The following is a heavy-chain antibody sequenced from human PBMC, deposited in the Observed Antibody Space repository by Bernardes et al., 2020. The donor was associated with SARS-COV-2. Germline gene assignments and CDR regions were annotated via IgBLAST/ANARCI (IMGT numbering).Heavy chain of an antibody. Sequence: GESLKISCQAFGYRFSNYWIGWVRQMPGKGLEWMGLIYPGDSEVRYSPSFQGQATISVDKSINTAYLEWSSLKASDTAMYFCARPGVVRGSAPLFRIKPSTSPVDYWGQGTLVAVSS. J-gene: IGHJ4*02. CDR1: GYRFSNYW. CDR3: ARPGVVRGSAPLFRIKPSTSPVDY. CDR2: IYPGDSEV. D-gene: IGHD3-10*01. V-gene: IGHV5-51*01.